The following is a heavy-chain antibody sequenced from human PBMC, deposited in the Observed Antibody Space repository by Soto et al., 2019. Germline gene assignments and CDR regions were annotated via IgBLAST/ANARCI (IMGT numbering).Heavy chain of an antibody. Sequence: QVQLVQSGAEVKKPGSSVKVSCKASGGTFSSYAISWVRQAPGQGLEWMGGIIPIFGTANYEQKFQGRVRITADESTSTAYMELSSLRSEDTAVYYCARSSSTSFYYYYYGMDVWGQGTTVTVSS. D-gene: IGHD2-2*01. V-gene: IGHV1-69*01. CDR3: ARSSSTSFYYYYYGMDV. CDR2: IIPIFGTA. CDR1: GGTFSSYA. J-gene: IGHJ6*02.